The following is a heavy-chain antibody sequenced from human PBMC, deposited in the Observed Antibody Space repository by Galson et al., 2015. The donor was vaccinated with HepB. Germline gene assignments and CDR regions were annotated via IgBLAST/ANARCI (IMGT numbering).Heavy chain of an antibody. D-gene: IGHD4/OR15-4a*01. J-gene: IGHJ4*02. V-gene: IGHV3-23*01. CDR2: ISSDGGNT. CDR3: AKSMGLIDLDY. CDR1: GFTFSGYA. Sequence: SLRLSCAASGFTFSGYAMSWVRQAPGKGLEWVSTISSDGGNTYYVDSVRGRFTVSRDNSKNTLYLQMNSLRAEDTAVYYCAKSMGLIDLDYWGQGTLVTVSS.